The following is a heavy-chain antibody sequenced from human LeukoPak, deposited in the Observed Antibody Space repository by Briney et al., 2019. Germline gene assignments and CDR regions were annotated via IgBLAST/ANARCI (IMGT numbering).Heavy chain of an antibody. Sequence: GGSLRLSCAASGFTFDDYGMNWVRQAPGKGLEWVSSISRSSIYKYYADSMKGRFTISRDNAKNSVYLQVNSVRAEDTAVYYCARGRYDSSGYYALFDYWGRGTLVTVSS. CDR2: ISRSSIYK. CDR1: GFTFDDYG. J-gene: IGHJ4*02. CDR3: ARGRYDSSGYYALFDY. V-gene: IGHV3-21*01. D-gene: IGHD3-22*01.